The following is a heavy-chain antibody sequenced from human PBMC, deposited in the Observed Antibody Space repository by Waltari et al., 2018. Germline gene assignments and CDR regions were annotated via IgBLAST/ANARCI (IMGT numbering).Heavy chain of an antibody. CDR1: GGSFSGYY. J-gene: IGHJ3*02. CDR2: INHSGST. D-gene: IGHD2-21*02. V-gene: IGHV4-34*01. Sequence: QVQLQQWGAGLLKPSETLSLTCAVHGGSFSGYYWSWIRQPPGKGLEWIGEINHSGSTNYNPSLKSRVTISVDTSKNQFSLKLSSVTAADTAVYYCARGGGDYPYAFDIWGQGTMVTVSS. CDR3: ARGGGDYPYAFDI.